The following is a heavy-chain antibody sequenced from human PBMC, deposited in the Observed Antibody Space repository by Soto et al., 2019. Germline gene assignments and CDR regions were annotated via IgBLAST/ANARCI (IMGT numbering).Heavy chain of an antibody. D-gene: IGHD3-10*01. Sequence: SETLSLTCTVSGGSFSSGSYYWSWIRQPPGKGLEWIGYIYYSGSTNYNPSLKSRVTISVDTSKNQFSLKLSSVTAADTAVYYCARVMVRGVITGWFDPWGQGTLVTVSS. J-gene: IGHJ5*02. V-gene: IGHV4-61*01. CDR3: ARVMVRGVITGWFDP. CDR1: GGSFSSGSYY. CDR2: IYYSGST.